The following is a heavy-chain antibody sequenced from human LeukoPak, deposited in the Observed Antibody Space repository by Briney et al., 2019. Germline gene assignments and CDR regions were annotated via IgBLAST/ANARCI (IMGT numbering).Heavy chain of an antibody. D-gene: IGHD3-3*01. CDR2: IYTSGST. CDR3: ARSSHDFWSGYSWFDP. CDR1: AGSISSGSYY. Sequence: PSETLSLTCTVSAGSISSGSYYWSWIRQPAGKRLEWIGRIYTSGSTNYNPSLKSRVTISVDTSKNQFSLKLSSVTAADTAVYYCARSSHDFWSGYSWFDPWGQGTLVTVSS. J-gene: IGHJ5*02. V-gene: IGHV4-61*02.